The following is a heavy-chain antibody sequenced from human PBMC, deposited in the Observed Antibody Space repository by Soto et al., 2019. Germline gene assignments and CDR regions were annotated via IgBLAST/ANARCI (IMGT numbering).Heavy chain of an antibody. CDR2: MYNTGST. CDR1: GGSIRGYY. V-gene: IGHV4-59*01. Sequence: PTETLSLTCTVSGGSIRGYYWILIRQPPGKGLEWIGYMYNTGSTVYNPSFKSRVTISVDTSKNQFSLKLNSVTAADTAVYYCARDLWGYCGTDCYPLDVWGQGTTVTVS. J-gene: IGHJ6*02. CDR3: ARDLWGYCGTDCYPLDV. D-gene: IGHD2-21*02.